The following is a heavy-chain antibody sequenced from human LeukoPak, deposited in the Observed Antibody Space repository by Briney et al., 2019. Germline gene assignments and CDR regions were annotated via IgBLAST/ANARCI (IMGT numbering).Heavy chain of an antibody. CDR2: ISGSGGST. J-gene: IGHJ6*02. V-gene: IGHV3-23*01. D-gene: IGHD6-13*01. Sequence: GGSLRLSCAASGFTFSSYAMSWVRQAPGKGLEWVSAISGSGGSTYYADSVKGRFTISRDNSKNTLYLQMNSLRAEDTAVYYCAKVLSSWSYYYYYYGMDVWGQGTTVTVSS. CDR3: AKVLSSWSYYYYYYGMDV. CDR1: GFTFSSYA.